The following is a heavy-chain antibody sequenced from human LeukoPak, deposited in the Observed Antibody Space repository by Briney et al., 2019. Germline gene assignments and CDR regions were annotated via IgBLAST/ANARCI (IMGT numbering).Heavy chain of an antibody. CDR2: IYSGGST. Sequence: PGGSLRLSCAASGFTVSSNYMSWVRQAPGKGLEWVSVIYSGGSTYYADSVKGRFTISRDNSKNTLYLQMNSLGAEDTAVYYCARDQSPQSAFDIWGQGTMVTVSS. J-gene: IGHJ3*02. CDR1: GFTVSSNY. V-gene: IGHV3-66*02. CDR3: ARDQSPQSAFDI.